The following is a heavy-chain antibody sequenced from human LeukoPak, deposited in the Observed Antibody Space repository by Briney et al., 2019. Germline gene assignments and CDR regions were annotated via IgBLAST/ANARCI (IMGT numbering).Heavy chain of an antibody. D-gene: IGHD3-9*01. Sequence: ASVKVSCKTSGYTFTTYGITWMRQAPGQGLEWMGMIYPHNDNTNYAQNFQGRVTMTTDTSTSTAHMGLRSLRSDDTAVYYCARLILTDYYYSDYWGQGTLVTVSS. CDR1: GYTFTTYG. CDR2: IYPHNDNT. V-gene: IGHV1-18*01. J-gene: IGHJ4*02. CDR3: ARLILTDYYYSDY.